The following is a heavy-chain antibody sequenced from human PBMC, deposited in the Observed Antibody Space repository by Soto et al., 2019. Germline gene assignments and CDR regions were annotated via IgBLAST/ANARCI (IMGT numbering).Heavy chain of an antibody. V-gene: IGHV3-23*01. Sequence: GGSLRLSCAASGFTFSSYAMSWVRQAPGKGLEWVSASSGSGGSTYYADTVKGRFTISRDNSQNTLDLQMNRLRAEVTAVYYCATIPVYDAPLDYWGQGTLVTVSS. CDR2: SSGSGGST. J-gene: IGHJ4*02. CDR1: GFTFSSYA. CDR3: ATIPVYDAPLDY. D-gene: IGHD5-12*01.